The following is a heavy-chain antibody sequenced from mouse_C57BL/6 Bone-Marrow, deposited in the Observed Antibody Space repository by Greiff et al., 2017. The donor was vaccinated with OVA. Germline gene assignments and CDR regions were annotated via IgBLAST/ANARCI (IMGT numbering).Heavy chain of an antibody. J-gene: IGHJ2*01. Sequence: VQLQQPGAELVKPGASVKLSCKASGYTFTSYWMHWVKQRPGQGLEWIGMIHPNSGSTNYNEKFKSKATLTVDKSSSTAYMQLSSLTSEDSAVYYCARPPYYFMRDDWGQGTTLTVSS. CDR2: IHPNSGST. D-gene: IGHD2-10*01. CDR1: GYTFTSYW. V-gene: IGHV1-64*01. CDR3: ARPPYYFMRDD.